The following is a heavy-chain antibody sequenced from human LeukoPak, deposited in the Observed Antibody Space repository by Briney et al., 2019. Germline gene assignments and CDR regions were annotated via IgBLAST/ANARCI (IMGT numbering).Heavy chain of an antibody. CDR1: GGSISSSSYY. CDR2: IYYSGST. J-gene: IGHJ4*02. V-gene: IGHV4-39*07. Sequence: SETLSLACTVSGGSISSSSYYWDWIRQPPGKGLEWIGSIYYSGSTYYNPSLKSRVTISVDTSKNQFSLKLSSVTAADTAVYYCATGNVYDFWSGYSQFDYWGQGTLVTVSS. D-gene: IGHD3-3*01. CDR3: ATGNVYDFWSGYSQFDY.